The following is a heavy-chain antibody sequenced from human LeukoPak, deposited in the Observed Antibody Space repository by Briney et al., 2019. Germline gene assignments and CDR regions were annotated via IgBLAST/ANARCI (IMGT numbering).Heavy chain of an antibody. Sequence: SETLSLTCTVSGGSVTSASHYWAWIRQPPGKGLEWIGSIHYSGSTYYSPSLKSRLTISGDTSKSQFSLKLAFVTAADTAVYYCTRHHDYGDKIDYWGQGTLVTVSS. J-gene: IGHJ4*02. CDR3: TRHHDYGDKIDY. CDR1: GGSVTSASHY. CDR2: IHYSGST. V-gene: IGHV4-39*01. D-gene: IGHD4-23*01.